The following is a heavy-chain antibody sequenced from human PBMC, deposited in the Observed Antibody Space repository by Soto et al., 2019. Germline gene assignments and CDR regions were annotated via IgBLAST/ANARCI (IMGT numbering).Heavy chain of an antibody. J-gene: IGHJ4*02. CDR3: ANIFPAYYYDSSGYGDY. D-gene: IGHD3-22*01. CDR2: ISSSGGST. Sequence: GGSLRLSCAASGFTFSSYAMSWVRQAPGKGLEWVSAISSSGGSTYYADSVKGRFTISRDNSKNTLYPQMNSLRAEDTAVYYCANIFPAYYYDSSGYGDYWGQGTLVTVSS. CDR1: GFTFSSYA. V-gene: IGHV3-23*01.